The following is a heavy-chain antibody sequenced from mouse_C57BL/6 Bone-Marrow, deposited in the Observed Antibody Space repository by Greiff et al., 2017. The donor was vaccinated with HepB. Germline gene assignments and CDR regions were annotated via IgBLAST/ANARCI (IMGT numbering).Heavy chain of an antibody. D-gene: IGHD4-1*01. CDR2: ISDGGSYT. CDR3: ARDRWDDY. CDR1: GFTFSSYA. V-gene: IGHV5-4*01. J-gene: IGHJ2*01. Sequence: DVMLVESGGGLVKPGGSLKLSCAASGFTFSSYAMSWVRQTPEKRLEWVATISDGGSYTYYPDNVKGRFTISRDNAKNNLYLQMSHLKSEDTAMYNCARDRWDDYWGQGTTLTVSS.